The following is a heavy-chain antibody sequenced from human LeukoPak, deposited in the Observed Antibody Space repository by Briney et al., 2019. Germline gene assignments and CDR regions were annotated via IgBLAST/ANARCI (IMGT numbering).Heavy chain of an antibody. CDR2: IYHSGST. CDR1: DGSISSGGYY. Sequence: PSETLSLTCTVSDGSISSGGYYWSCIRQPPGKGLECIGYIYHSGSTYYNPSLKSRVTISVGRSKHQFSLKLSSVTAADTAVYYCARVLEGSSRPIDYWGQGTLVTVSS. V-gene: IGHV4-30-2*01. J-gene: IGHJ4*02. CDR3: ARVLEGSSRPIDY. D-gene: IGHD3-3*01.